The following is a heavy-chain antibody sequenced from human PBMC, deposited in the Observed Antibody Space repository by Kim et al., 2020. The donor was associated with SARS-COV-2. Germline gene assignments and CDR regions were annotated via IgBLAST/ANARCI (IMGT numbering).Heavy chain of an antibody. CDR1: GGSISSSSYY. J-gene: IGHJ4*02. CDR3: ARRSGYSYGYYY. CDR2: IYCSGST. V-gene: IGHV4-39*01. Sequence: SETLSLTCTVSGGSISSSSYYWIWIRQPPGKGREWIGSIYCSGSTNYNLTRKGRVTISVDTSKNQLSLKLITVTAADTAVYSCARRSGYSYGYYYWGQGTLVTVSS. D-gene: IGHD5-18*01.